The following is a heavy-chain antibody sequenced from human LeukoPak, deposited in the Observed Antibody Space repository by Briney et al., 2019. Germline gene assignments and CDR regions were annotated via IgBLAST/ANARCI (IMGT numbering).Heavy chain of an antibody. V-gene: IGHV4-4*02. D-gene: IGHD4-11*01. Sequence: PSETLSLTCAVSGGSISSSNWWSWVRQPPGKGLEWIGEIYHSGSTNYNPSLKSRVTISVDTSKNQFSLKLSSVTAADTAVYYCARGVTTVTPYYYYYMDVWGKGTTVTVSS. CDR1: GGSISSSNW. CDR2: IYHSGST. CDR3: ARGVTTVTPYYYYYMDV. J-gene: IGHJ6*03.